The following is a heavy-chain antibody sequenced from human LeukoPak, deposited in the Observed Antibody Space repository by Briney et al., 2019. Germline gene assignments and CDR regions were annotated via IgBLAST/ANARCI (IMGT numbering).Heavy chain of an antibody. V-gene: IGHV3-48*04. Sequence: PGGSLRLSCAASGLTFSSFSFNWVRQAPGKGLEWVSYISTGGNIIYYVDSVKGRFTISRDNAKNLLYLQMNLLRAEDTAVYYCATGSLAGGFDYWGQGALVTVSS. J-gene: IGHJ4*02. CDR3: ATGSLAGGFDY. D-gene: IGHD3-10*01. CDR2: ISTGGNII. CDR1: GLTFSSFS.